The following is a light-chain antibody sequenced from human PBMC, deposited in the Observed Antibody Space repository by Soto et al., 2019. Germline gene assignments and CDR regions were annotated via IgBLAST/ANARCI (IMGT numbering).Light chain of an antibody. J-gene: IGLJ1*01. V-gene: IGLV2-8*01. CDR1: SSDVGGYNY. CDR2: EVN. CDR3: SSYAGSSNV. Sequence: QSALTQSPSASAAPGQSFAISCTGTSSDVGGYNYVSWYQQHPGKAPKLMIYEVNKRPSGVPDRFSGSKSGNTASLTVSGLQAEDEADYYCSSYAGSSNVFGTGTKLTVL.